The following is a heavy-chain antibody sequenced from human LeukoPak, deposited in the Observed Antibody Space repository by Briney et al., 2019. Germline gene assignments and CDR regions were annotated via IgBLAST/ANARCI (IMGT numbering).Heavy chain of an antibody. J-gene: IGHJ5*02. CDR1: GGSISSGDYY. Sequence: SQTLSLTCTVSGGSISSGDYYWSWIRQPPGKGLEWIGYIYYSGSTYYNPSLKSRVTISVDTSKNQFSLKLSSVTAADTAVYYCARAYDSSGYYYENWFDPWGQGTLVTVSS. CDR3: ARAYDSSGYYYENWFDP. CDR2: IYYSGST. D-gene: IGHD3-22*01. V-gene: IGHV4-30-4*01.